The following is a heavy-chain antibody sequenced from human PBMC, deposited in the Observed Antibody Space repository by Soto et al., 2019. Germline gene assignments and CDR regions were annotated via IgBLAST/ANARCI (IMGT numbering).Heavy chain of an antibody. V-gene: IGHV4-34*01. J-gene: IGHJ6*02. Sequence: PSETLSLTCAVYGGSFSGYYWSWIRQPPGKGLEWIGEINHSGSTNYNPSLKSRVTISVDTSKNQFSLKLSSVTAADTAVHYCARGKEWTYYYYYYGMDVWGQGTTVTVSS. D-gene: IGHD2-8*01. CDR1: GGSFSGYY. CDR2: INHSGST. CDR3: ARGKEWTYYYYYYGMDV.